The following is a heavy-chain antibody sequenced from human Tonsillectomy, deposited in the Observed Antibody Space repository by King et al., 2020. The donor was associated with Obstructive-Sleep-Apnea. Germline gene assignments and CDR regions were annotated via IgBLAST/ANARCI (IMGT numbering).Heavy chain of an antibody. CDR1: GFRFSNYA. D-gene: IGHD6-19*01. J-gene: IGHJ4*02. V-gene: IGHV3-48*04. CDR3: AREGYSSDWWGGFFDN. CDR2: ITTSGTTI. Sequence: DVQLVESGGGLVQPGGSLRLSCAASGFRFSNYAMNWVRQAPGKGLEWISYITTSGTTIYYADSVNGRFTISRDDAKNSLRLQMDSLRVEDTAVYYCAREGYSSDWWGGFFDNWGQGILVTVSS.